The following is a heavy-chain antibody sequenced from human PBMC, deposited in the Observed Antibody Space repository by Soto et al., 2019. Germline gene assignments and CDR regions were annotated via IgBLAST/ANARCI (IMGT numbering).Heavy chain of an antibody. CDR1: GYSFTSYW. CDR2: IYPGDSDT. Sequence: LGESLKISCKGSGYSFTSYWIGWVRQMPGKGLEWMGIIYPGDSDTRYSPSFQGQVTISADKSISTAYLQWSSLKASDTAMYYCARHARKKYYYYGMDVWGQGTTVTVSS. CDR3: ARHARKKYYYYGMDV. J-gene: IGHJ6*02. V-gene: IGHV5-51*01.